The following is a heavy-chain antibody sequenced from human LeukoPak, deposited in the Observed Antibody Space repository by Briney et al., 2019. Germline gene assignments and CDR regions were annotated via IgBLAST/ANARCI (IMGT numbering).Heavy chain of an antibody. D-gene: IGHD1-26*01. J-gene: IGHJ4*02. CDR3: AKVASGSYYSPLDY. CDR1: GFTFSSYA. CDR2: ISASGGST. V-gene: IGHV3-23*01. Sequence: PGGSLRLSCAASGFTFSSYAMNWVRQAPGKGLEWVSGISASGGSTYYADSVKGRFTISRDNSNNTLYLQMSSLRAKDTAVYYCAKVASGSYYSPLDYWGQGTLVTVSS.